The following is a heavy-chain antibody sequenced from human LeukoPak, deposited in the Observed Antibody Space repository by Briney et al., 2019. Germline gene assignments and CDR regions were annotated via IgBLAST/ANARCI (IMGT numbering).Heavy chain of an antibody. CDR2: ISGDGSRK. CDR1: GFTLDDY. J-gene: IGHJ3*02. CDR3: ARDFSHGGHDI. V-gene: IGHV3-11*01. Sequence: GSLRLSCVASGFTLDDYMSWIRQTPGRGLEWISYISGDGSRKFYADSVKGRFTVPRDNAKNSLYLQINVLRVEDTAVYYCARDFSHGGHDIWGQGTMVTVSS. D-gene: IGHD2/OR15-2a*01.